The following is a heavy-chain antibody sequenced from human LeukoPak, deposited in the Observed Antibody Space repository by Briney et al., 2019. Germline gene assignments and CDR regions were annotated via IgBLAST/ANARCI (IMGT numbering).Heavy chain of an antibody. CDR3: ARGLGGIAAAGTRLVLPDY. D-gene: IGHD6-13*01. V-gene: IGHV1-8*01. CDR1: GYTFTSYD. CDR2: MNPNSGNT. J-gene: IGHJ4*02. Sequence: ASVKVSCKASGYTFTSYDINWVRQATGQGLEWMGWMNPNSGNTGYAQKFQGRVTMTRNTSISTAYMELSSLRSEDTAVYYCARGLGGIAAAGTRLVLPDYWGQGTLVTVSS.